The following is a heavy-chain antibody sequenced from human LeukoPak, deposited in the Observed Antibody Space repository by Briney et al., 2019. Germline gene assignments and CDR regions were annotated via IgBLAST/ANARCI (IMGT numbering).Heavy chain of an antibody. CDR2: IIPIFGTA. Sequence: ASVKVSCKASGGTFSSYAISWVRQAPGQGLEWMGGIIPIFGTANYAQKFQGRVTMTRDTSTSTVYMELSSRRSEDTAVYYCARDFYDFWSGYRGPDYWGQGTLVTVSS. CDR3: ARDFYDFWSGYRGPDY. V-gene: IGHV1-69*05. CDR1: GGTFSSYA. D-gene: IGHD3-3*01. J-gene: IGHJ4*02.